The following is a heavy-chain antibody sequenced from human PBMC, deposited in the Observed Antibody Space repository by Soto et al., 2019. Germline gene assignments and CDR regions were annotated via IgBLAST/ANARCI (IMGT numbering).Heavy chain of an antibody. Sequence: GGSLRLSCAASGFTFSNAWINWVRQAPGKGLEWVGRIKSKTDGGTTDYAEPVKGRFAISRDDSNNMVYLQMNRLKIEDTAVYYCTTDSYSTIIIVRFDYWGHRTLVTVSS. V-gene: IGHV3-15*07. CDR2: IKSKTDGGTT. CDR3: TTDSYSTIIIVRFDY. D-gene: IGHD3-22*01. CDR1: GFTFSNAW. J-gene: IGHJ4*01.